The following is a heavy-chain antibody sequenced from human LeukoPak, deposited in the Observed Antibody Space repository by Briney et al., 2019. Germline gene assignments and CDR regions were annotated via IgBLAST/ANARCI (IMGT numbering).Heavy chain of an antibody. CDR2: ICNDGSHK. V-gene: IGHV3-33*01. Sequence: GGSLRLSCAASGFTLSRYGMHWVRQAPAKGLEGVAVICNDGSHKYSADSVKGRFTISRDNSKNTLHLQMNSLRAEDTAVYYCARDLLLWFGELSGDSDSWGQGTLVTVSS. D-gene: IGHD3-10*01. CDR3: ARDLLLWFGELSGDSDS. J-gene: IGHJ4*02. CDR1: GFTLSRYG.